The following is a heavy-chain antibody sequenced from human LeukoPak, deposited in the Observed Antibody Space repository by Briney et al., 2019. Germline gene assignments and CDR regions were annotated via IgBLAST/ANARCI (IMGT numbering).Heavy chain of an antibody. J-gene: IGHJ5*02. CDR2: ISSSSSYI. D-gene: IGHD3-10*01. CDR1: GFTFSSYS. Sequence: TGGSLRLSCAASGFTFSSYSMNWVRQAPGKGLEWVSSISSSSSYIYYADSVKGRFTISRDNAKNSLYLQMNSLRAEDTAVYYCARDRCYGSGSCNWFDPWGQGTLVTVSS. CDR3: ARDRCYGSGSCNWFDP. V-gene: IGHV3-21*04.